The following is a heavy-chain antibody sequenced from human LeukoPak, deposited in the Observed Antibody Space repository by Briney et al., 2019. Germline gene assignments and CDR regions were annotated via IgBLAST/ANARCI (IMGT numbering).Heavy chain of an antibody. Sequence: GGSLRLSCAASGFTFSSYGMHWVRQAPGKGLEWVAVISYDGSNKYYADSVKGRFTISRDNSKNTLYLQMNSLRAEDTAVYYCARDGGSHHFDYWGQGTLVTVSS. V-gene: IGHV3-30*19. CDR3: ARDGGSHHFDY. CDR2: ISYDGSNK. CDR1: GFTFSSYG. D-gene: IGHD1-26*01. J-gene: IGHJ4*02.